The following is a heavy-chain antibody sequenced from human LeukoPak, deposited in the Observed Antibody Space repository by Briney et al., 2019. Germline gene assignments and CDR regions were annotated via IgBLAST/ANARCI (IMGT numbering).Heavy chain of an antibody. Sequence: GGSLRLSCAASGFTFSSYGVHWVRQAPGKGLEWVAVISYDGSNKYYADSVKGRFTISGDNSKSTLYLQMNSLRAEDTAVYYCAKDRVIAAALALGYWGQGTLVTVSS. CDR3: AKDRVIAAALALGY. J-gene: IGHJ4*02. CDR1: GFTFSSYG. D-gene: IGHD6-13*01. CDR2: ISYDGSNK. V-gene: IGHV3-30*18.